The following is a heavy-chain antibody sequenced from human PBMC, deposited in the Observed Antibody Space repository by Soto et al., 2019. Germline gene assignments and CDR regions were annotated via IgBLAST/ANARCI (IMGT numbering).Heavy chain of an antibody. CDR2: IYYSGST. CDR3: AREAYCTNGVCGGIDY. Sequence: QVQLQESGPGLVKPSQTLSLTCIVSGGSISSGGYYWSWIRQHPGKGLEWIGYIYYSGSTYYNPSLKSRVTISVDTSKNQFSLKLSSVTAADTAVYYCAREAYCTNGVCGGIDYWGQGTLVTVSS. D-gene: IGHD2-8*01. J-gene: IGHJ4*02. CDR1: GGSISSGGYY. V-gene: IGHV4-31*03.